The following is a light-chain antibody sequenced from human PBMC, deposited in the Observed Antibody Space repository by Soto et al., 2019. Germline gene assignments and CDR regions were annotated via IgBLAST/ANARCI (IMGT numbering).Light chain of an antibody. CDR2: KVS. Sequence: VMTQSPLSLSVTLGQPASISCRSSQSLVYSDGGTYLNWFHQRPGQSPRRLLYKVSNRDSGVPDRFSGSGSGTDFSLKISRVEAEDAGVYYCMQAAQWPTFGQGTKLESK. J-gene: IGKJ2*01. V-gene: IGKV2-30*01. CDR1: QSLVYSDGGTY. CDR3: MQAAQWPT.